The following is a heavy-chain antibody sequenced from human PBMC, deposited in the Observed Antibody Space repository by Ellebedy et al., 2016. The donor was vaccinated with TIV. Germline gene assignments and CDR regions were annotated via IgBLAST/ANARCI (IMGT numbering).Heavy chain of an antibody. CDR3: ARLPVPVVARPDY. D-gene: IGHD2-15*01. Sequence: MPSETLSPTCTVPGGSISSSSSYWGWIRQPPGKGLEWIRSIYYSGSTYYNPSLKIRVTISVDTSKNQFSLKLSSVTAADTAVYYCARLPVPVVARPDYWGQGTLVTVSS. V-gene: IGHV4-39*01. CDR2: IYYSGST. J-gene: IGHJ4*02. CDR1: GGSISSSSSY.